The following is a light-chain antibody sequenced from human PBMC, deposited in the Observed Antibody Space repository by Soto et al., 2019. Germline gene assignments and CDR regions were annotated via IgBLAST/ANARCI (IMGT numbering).Light chain of an antibody. CDR2: YIS. CDR1: QSAGNF. Sequence: EIVIAHSPGTLSCSPGETASLSCRASQSAGNFLAWYQQKPGQAPRLLIYYISTRATGIPARFSGSGSGTEFTLTINSLQSEDSAVYYCQQHNQWPITFGQGTRLEIK. J-gene: IGKJ5*01. V-gene: IGKV3D-15*01. CDR3: QQHNQWPIT.